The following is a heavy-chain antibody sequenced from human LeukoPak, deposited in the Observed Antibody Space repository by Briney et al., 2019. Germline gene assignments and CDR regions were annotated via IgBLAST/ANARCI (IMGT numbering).Heavy chain of an antibody. CDR3: ARVTQTDYDFDY. CDR1: GYTFTGYY. J-gene: IGHJ4*02. Sequence: GASVKVSCRASGYTFTGYYMHWVRQAPGQGLEWMGWINPNSGGTNYAQKLQGRVTMTTDTSTSTAYMELRSLRSDDPGVYYCARVTQTDYDFDYWGQGTLVTVSS. V-gene: IGHV1-2*02. D-gene: IGHD4-17*01. CDR2: INPNSGGT.